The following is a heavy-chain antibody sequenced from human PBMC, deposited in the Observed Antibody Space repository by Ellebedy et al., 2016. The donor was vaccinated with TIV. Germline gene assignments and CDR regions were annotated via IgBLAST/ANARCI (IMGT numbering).Heavy chain of an antibody. J-gene: IGHJ6*02. V-gene: IGHV4-59*01. D-gene: IGHD1-1*01. CDR1: GASINGYY. CDR3: ARGTESDYNYCTDV. CDR2: IYSNGNT. Sequence: MPSETLSLTCTVSGASINGYYWSWIRQPPGKGLEWIGYIYSNGNTKYNPSVKSRVTISLDTSKNQFSLKMTSVTATDTAVYYRARGTESDYNYCTDVWGQGTTVTVSS.